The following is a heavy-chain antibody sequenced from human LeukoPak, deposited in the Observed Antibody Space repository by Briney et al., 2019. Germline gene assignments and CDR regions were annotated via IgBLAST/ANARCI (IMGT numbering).Heavy chain of an antibody. V-gene: IGHV3-30*02. CDR3: AKGGDGVDY. Sequence: GGSLRLSCVVSGLTFRTYGMHWVRQAPGKGLEWVAFIQYDGNDRYYADSVRGRFTISRDNSNTTPYMQMNSLRSEDTAFYYCAKGGDGVDYWGQGTLVTVSS. CDR2: IQYDGNDR. J-gene: IGHJ4*02. CDR1: GLTFRTYG. D-gene: IGHD3-16*01.